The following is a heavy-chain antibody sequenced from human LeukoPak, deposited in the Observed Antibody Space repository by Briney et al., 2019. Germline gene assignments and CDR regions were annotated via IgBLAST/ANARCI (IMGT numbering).Heavy chain of an antibody. CDR3: ARSPHILTGENFDF. V-gene: IGHV4-59*01. CDR2: IYYSGST. D-gene: IGHD3-9*01. J-gene: IGHJ4*02. CDR1: GGSISSYY. Sequence: SETLSLTCTVSGGSISSYYWSWIRQPPGKGLEWSGYIYYSGSTNYNPSLKSRVTISVDTSKNQFSLKLSSVTAADTAVFYCARSPHILTGENFDFWGQGTLVTVSS.